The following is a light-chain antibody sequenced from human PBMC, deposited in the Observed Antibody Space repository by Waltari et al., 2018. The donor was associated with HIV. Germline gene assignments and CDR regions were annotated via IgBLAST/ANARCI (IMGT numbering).Light chain of an antibody. CDR2: RNN. CDR1: SSNIGSNY. V-gene: IGLV1-47*01. Sequence: QSVLTQPPSASETPGQRVTISCSGSSSNIGSNYVYWYQHLPGTAPKLLIYRNNQRPSVVPDRFSGSKSGPSASLAISGLRSEDEADYYCAAWGDSLTSFVFGTGTKVTVL. J-gene: IGLJ1*01. CDR3: AAWGDSLTSFV.